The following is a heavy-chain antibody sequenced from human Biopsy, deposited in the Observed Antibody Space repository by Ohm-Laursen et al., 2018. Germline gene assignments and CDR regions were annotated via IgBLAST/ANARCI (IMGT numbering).Heavy chain of an antibody. CDR3: TRAGGGKIYGL. CDR2: IHYSGNT. CDR1: GVSINIGGYY. D-gene: IGHD3-16*01. Sequence: TLSLTCTVSGVSINIGGYYWTWIRQHPGTGLEWIGYIHYSGNTLYNPSLKSRLTISVDTSRNQFSLKLTSVTAADTVLYYCTRAGGGKIYGLWGQGTLVTVSS. V-gene: IGHV4-31*03. J-gene: IGHJ4*02.